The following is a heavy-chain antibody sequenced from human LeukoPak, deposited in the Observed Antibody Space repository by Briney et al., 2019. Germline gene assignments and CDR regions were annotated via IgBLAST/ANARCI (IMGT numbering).Heavy chain of an antibody. CDR1: GGSISSGSYY. CDR3: ARHVDSPLFDP. V-gene: IGHV4-39*01. J-gene: IGHJ5*02. CDR2: IYYSGST. Sequence: PSETLSLTCAVSGGSISSGSYYWAWVRQPPGKGLEWIGSIYYSGSTYYSVFLKSRVTIFADMSKNQFSLKLTYVTAADTAIYYCARHVDSPLFDPWGQGTLVTVSS.